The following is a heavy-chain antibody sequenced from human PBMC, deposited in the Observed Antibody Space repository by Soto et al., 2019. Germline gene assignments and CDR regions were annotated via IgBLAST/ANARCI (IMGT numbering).Heavy chain of an antibody. Sequence: ASVKVSCKASGYTFTGYYMHSVRQAPGQGLEWMGWINPNSGGTNYAQKFQGRVTMTRDTSISTAYMELSRLRSDDTAVYYCASRPFPAKYSSSWSFGMDVWGQGTTVTVSS. CDR1: GYTFTGYY. J-gene: IGHJ6*02. CDR3: ASRPFPAKYSSSWSFGMDV. V-gene: IGHV1-2*02. CDR2: INPNSGGT. D-gene: IGHD6-13*01.